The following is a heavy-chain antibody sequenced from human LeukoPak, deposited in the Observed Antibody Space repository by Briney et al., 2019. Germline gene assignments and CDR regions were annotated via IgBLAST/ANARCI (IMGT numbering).Heavy chain of an antibody. CDR3: AKEYGGYYYYFDY. J-gene: IGHJ4*02. CDR1: GFTFSSYA. D-gene: IGHD4-17*01. CDR2: ISGSGGNT. Sequence: PGGSLRLSCAASGFTFSSYAMRWVRQAPGKGLEWVSGISGSGGNTYYADSVKGRFTISRDNSKNTLYLQMNSLRAEDTAVYYCAKEYGGYYYYFDYWGQGTLVTVSS. V-gene: IGHV3-23*01.